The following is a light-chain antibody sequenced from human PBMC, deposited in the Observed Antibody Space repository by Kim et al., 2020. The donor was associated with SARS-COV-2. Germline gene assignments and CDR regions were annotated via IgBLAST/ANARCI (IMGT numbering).Light chain of an antibody. Sequence: DIQVSQFPSTLSASVGDTVTITCRASQSVSPSLAWYQHKPGKAPHLLIYKTSASATGVPSRFSGSGSGTEFTLTITNLQPDDFATYYCLQYKTYTRTFGQGNKVDIK. CDR3: LQYKTYTRT. V-gene: IGKV1-5*03. CDR2: KTS. CDR1: QSVSPS. J-gene: IGKJ1*01.